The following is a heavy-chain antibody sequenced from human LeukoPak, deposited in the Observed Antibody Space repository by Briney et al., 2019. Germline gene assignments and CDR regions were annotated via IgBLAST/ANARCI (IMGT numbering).Heavy chain of an antibody. CDR1: GYTFTGYY. Sequence: GAPVTVSCKASGYTFTGYYIHWVRQAPGQGLEWMGWINPNSGGTNYAQKFQGRVTMTRDTSISTAYMELSTLTSDDAAVYYCARGPYYYDFSGYGMHVWGKGTTVTVSS. CDR3: ARGPYYYDFSGYGMHV. V-gene: IGHV1-2*02. CDR2: INPNSGGT. J-gene: IGHJ6*04. D-gene: IGHD3-22*01.